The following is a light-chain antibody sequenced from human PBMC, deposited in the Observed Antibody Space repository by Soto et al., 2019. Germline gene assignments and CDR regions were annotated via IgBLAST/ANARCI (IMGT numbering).Light chain of an antibody. V-gene: IGLV1-47*01. CDR1: SSNIGKYT. CDR3: AAWDDGLSGLV. CDR2: KND. J-gene: IGLJ3*02. Sequence: QSVLTQPPSASETPGQRVTISCSGSSSNIGKYTVYWYQLLPGTAPRLLISKNDQRPSGVPDRFSASKSGTSVSLAISGLRSDDEADYYCAAWDDGLSGLVFGGGTKLTVL.